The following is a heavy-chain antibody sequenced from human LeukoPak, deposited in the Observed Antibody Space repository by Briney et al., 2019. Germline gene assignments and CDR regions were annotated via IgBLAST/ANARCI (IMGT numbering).Heavy chain of an antibody. Sequence: GGSLRLSCAASGFTFSSYAMSWVRQAPGKGLEWVSAISGSGGSTYYADSVKGRFTISRDNSKDTLYLQMNSLRAEDTAVYYCAKGTVVVPAAFDYWGQGTLVTVSS. CDR2: ISGSGGST. CDR3: AKGTVVVPAAFDY. J-gene: IGHJ4*02. D-gene: IGHD2-2*01. CDR1: GFTFSSYA. V-gene: IGHV3-23*01.